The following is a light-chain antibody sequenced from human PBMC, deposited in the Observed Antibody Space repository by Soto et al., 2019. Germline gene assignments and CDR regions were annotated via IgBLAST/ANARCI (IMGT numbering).Light chain of an antibody. V-gene: IGKV1-27*01. CDR2: AAS. Sequence: DIQMTQSPSSLSASVGDRVTITCRASQGISHFLAWYQQKPGKVPKLLIYAASILQSGVPPRFSGSGSGTDFNLTISSLQPEDVATYYCQKYNTVPRTFGQGTKVEI. CDR1: QGISHF. CDR3: QKYNTVPRT. J-gene: IGKJ1*01.